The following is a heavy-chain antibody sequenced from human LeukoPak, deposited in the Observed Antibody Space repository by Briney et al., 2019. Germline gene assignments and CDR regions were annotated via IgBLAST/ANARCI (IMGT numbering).Heavy chain of an antibody. J-gene: IGHJ4*02. D-gene: IGHD3-22*01. CDR2: ISSSSSTI. CDR3: ARESYYYDSSGYYFDY. V-gene: IGHV3-48*01. Sequence: GGSLRLSCAASGFTFSSYSMNWVRQAPGKGLEWVSYISSSSSTIYYADSVKGRFTISRDNAKNSLYLQMNSLRAGDTAVYYCARESYYYDSSGYYFDYWGQGTLVTVSS. CDR1: GFTFSSYS.